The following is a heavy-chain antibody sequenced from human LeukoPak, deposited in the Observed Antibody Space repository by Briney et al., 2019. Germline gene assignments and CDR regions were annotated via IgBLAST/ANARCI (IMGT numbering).Heavy chain of an antibody. V-gene: IGHV4-4*07. CDR1: RGSISNYY. CDR2: IYSSGST. CDR3: ARDKEYCGGDCSCWYFDL. J-gene: IGHJ2*01. D-gene: IGHD2-21*02. Sequence: PSETLSLTCTASRGSISNYYWSWIRQPAGKGLEWVGGIYSSGSTNYNPSLKSRLIMSLDTSMNQFSRKLSSVTAADTAVYYCARDKEYCGGDCSCWYFDLWGRGTAVTVSS.